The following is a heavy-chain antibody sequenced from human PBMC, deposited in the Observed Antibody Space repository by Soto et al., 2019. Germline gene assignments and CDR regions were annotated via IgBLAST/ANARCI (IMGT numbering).Heavy chain of an antibody. CDR1: GFTFSSYA. Sequence: EVQLLESGGGLVQPGGSLRLSCAASGFTFSSYAMSWVRQAPGKGLEWVSAISGSGGSTYYADSVKGRFTISRDNSKHTLYLQMNSLRAEDTAVYYCAKDTQILDLLLWFGEYDYWGQGTLVTVSS. V-gene: IGHV3-23*01. D-gene: IGHD3-10*01. CDR2: ISGSGGST. J-gene: IGHJ4*02. CDR3: AKDTQILDLLLWFGEYDY.